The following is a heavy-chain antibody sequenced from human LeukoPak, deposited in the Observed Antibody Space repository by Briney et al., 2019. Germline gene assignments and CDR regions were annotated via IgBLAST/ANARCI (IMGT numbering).Heavy chain of an antibody. CDR2: ISGSGGST. V-gene: IGHV3-23*01. D-gene: IGHD2-21*01. Sequence: GGSLRLSCAASGFTFDNSAMSWDRQAPGRGLEWVSAISGSGGSTYSADSVKGRFSISRDNSKNTLFLQMSSLRAEDTAVYYCAKGSGATRPYYFDYWGQGALVTVSS. CDR3: AKGSGATRPYYFDY. CDR1: GFTFDNSA. J-gene: IGHJ4*02.